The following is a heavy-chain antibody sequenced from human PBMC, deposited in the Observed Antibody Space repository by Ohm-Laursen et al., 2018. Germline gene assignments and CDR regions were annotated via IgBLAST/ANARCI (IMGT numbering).Heavy chain of an antibody. J-gene: IGHJ4*02. D-gene: IGHD3-10*01. Sequence: SDTLSLTCSVSGDSMSYYYWSWIRLSPGKGLEWIGYVYERGGTQYNPFLESRTTISVYTSKTQVSLNLRSGTAADTAVYYCARHRVKLNREVIIMTHYFDHWGQGTLVTVSS. CDR3: ARHRVKLNREVIIMTHYFDH. V-gene: IGHV4-59*08. CDR2: VYERGGT. CDR1: GDSMSYYY.